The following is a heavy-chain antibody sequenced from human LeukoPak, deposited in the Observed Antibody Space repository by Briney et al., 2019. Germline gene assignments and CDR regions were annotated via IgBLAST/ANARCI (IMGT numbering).Heavy chain of an antibody. V-gene: IGHV7-4-1*02. CDR3: ARDGITGTTLFYYYYGMDV. J-gene: IGHJ6*02. D-gene: IGHD1-7*01. Sequence: GASVKVSCKASGYTFTSYAMNWVRQAPGQGLEWMGWINTNTGNPTYAQGFTGRFVFSLDTSVSTACLQISSLKAEDTAVYYCARDGITGTTLFYYYYGMDVWGQGITVTVSS. CDR1: GYTFTSYA. CDR2: INTNTGNP.